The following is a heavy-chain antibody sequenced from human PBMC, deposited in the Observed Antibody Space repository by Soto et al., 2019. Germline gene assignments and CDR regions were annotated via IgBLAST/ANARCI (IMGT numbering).Heavy chain of an antibody. CDR1: GFTFSSYS. CDR2: ISSSSSSI. Sequence: GGSLRLSCASSGFTFSSYSMNWVRQAPGKGLEWVSYISSSSSSIYYADSVKGRLTISRDNAKNSLYLQMNSLRDEDSAVYHCARDLGYCNGGSCPSFDYWGQGTLVTVSS. V-gene: IGHV3-48*02. D-gene: IGHD2-15*01. CDR3: ARDLGYCNGGSCPSFDY. J-gene: IGHJ4*02.